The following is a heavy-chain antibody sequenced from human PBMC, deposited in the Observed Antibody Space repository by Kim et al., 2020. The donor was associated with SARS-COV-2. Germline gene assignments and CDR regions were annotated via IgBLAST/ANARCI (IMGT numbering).Heavy chain of an antibody. Sequence: GGSLRLSCAASGFTFSSSCMHWVRQAPGKGLEWVAGIKNNSSNKYYEDSVKGRFTISRDNAKTTLSLQLHSMRAKNTAVYYCASATEELAYY. V-gene: IGHV3-30*04. J-gene: IGHJ6*01. CDR2: IKNNSSNK. CDR3: ASATEELAYY. D-gene: IGHD3-10*01. CDR1: GFTFSSSC.